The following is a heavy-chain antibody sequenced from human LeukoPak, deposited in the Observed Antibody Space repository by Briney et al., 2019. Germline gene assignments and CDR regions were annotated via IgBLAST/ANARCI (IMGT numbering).Heavy chain of an antibody. V-gene: IGHV3-33*01. D-gene: IGHD2-2*01. CDR1: GFTFSSYG. J-gene: IGHJ4*02. Sequence: PGGSLRLSCAASGFTFSSYGMPWVRQAPGKGLEWVAVIWYDGSNKYYADSVKGRFTISRDNSKNTLYLQMNSLRAEDTAVYYCARGRYCSSTSCHTPYYFDYWGQGTLVTVSS. CDR3: ARGRYCSSTSCHTPYYFDY. CDR2: IWYDGSNK.